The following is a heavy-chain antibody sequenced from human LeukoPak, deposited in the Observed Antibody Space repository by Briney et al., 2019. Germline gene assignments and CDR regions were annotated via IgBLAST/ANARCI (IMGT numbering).Heavy chain of an antibody. CDR1: GYSITSSNYY. J-gene: IGHJ4*02. Sequence: SSETLSLTCTVSGYSITSSNYYWGWIRQPPGKGLEWIGSIYYTGSTYYNPSLKSRVTKSVDTSKIQFSLQLSSVTVADTAVYYCARDSCSSTSCRKKFDSWGQGTLVTVSS. D-gene: IGHD2-2*01. CDR3: ARDSCSSTSCRKKFDS. V-gene: IGHV4-39*07. CDR2: IYYTGST.